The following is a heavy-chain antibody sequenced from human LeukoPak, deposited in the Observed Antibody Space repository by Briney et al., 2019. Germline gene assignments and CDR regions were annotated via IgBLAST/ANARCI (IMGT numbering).Heavy chain of an antibody. V-gene: IGHV4-39*01. J-gene: IGHJ3*02. Sequence: SETLSLTCTVSGGSISSSSYYWGWIRLPPGKGLEWIGSIYYSGSTYYNPSLKSRVTISVDTSKNQFSLKLSSVTAADTAVYYCARRARLDEDAFDIWGQGTMVTVSS. CDR2: IYYSGST. CDR1: GGSISSSSYY. CDR3: ARRARLDEDAFDI.